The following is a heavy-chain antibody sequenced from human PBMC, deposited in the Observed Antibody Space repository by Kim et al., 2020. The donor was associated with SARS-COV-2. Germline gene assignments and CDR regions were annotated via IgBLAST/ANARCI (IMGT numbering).Heavy chain of an antibody. J-gene: IGHJ2*01. Sequence: GGSPRLSCAASGFTFSSYSMNWVRQAPGKGLEWVSSISSSSSYIYYADSVKGRFTISRDNAKNSLYLQMNSLRAEDTAVYYCAREEVYDILTGYFPYWYFDLWGRGTLVTVSS. CDR2: ISSSSSYI. CDR1: GFTFSSYS. D-gene: IGHD3-9*01. CDR3: AREEVYDILTGYFPYWYFDL. V-gene: IGHV3-21*01.